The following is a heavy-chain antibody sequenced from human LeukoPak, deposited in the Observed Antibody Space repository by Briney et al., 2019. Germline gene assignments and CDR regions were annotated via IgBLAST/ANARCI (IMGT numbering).Heavy chain of an antibody. V-gene: IGHV4-39*07. J-gene: IGHJ3*02. CDR1: GGSISSHTYY. Sequence: SETLSLTCSVSGGSISSHTYYWGWIRQPPGKGLEWIGSIPYSGSTYYSPSLKSRVTISVDTSKNQFSLKLSSVTTADTAVYYCARTVGHDAFDIWGQGTMVTVSS. CDR2: IPYSGST. CDR3: ARTVGHDAFDI.